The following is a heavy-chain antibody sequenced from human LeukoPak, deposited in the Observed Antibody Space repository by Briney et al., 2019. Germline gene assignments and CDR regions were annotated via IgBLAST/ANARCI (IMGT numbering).Heavy chain of an antibody. Sequence: GGSLRLSCEASGITFSSYAMTWVRQAPGRGPEWVASIKNNAATTDYADSVKGRFTISRDNSKNTLYLQMNSLRAEDTAVYYCAKSYHDSGCLIDYWGQGTLVTVSP. D-gene: IGHD6-19*01. CDR2: IKNNAATT. CDR3: AKSYHDSGCLIDY. V-gene: IGHV3-23*01. J-gene: IGHJ4*02. CDR1: GITFSSYA.